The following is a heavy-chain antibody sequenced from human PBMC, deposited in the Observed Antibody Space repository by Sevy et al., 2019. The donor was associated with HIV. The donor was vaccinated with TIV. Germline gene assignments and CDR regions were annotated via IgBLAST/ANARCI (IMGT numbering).Heavy chain of an antibody. CDR3: ARGLYDY. CDR1: GDSVGGGNYY. J-gene: IGHJ4*02. Sequence: SETLSLTCAVSGDSVGGGNYYWSWIRQPPGKGLEWIGYIYYSRSTNYNPSLKSRVTISIDTSKNQFSLRLTSVTAADTAVYYCARGLYDYWGQGTLVTVSS. V-gene: IGHV4-61*01. CDR2: IYYSRST.